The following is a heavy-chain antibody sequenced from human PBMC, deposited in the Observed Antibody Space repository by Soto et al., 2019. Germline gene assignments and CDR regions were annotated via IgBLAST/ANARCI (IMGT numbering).Heavy chain of an antibody. CDR1: GFTFSSYG. J-gene: IGHJ6*02. CDR2: ISYDGSNK. D-gene: IGHD4-17*01. V-gene: IGHV3-30*18. CDR3: AKDRDDYGDYRGPYYSGMDV. Sequence: QVQLVESGGGVVQPGRSLRLSCAASGFTFSSYGMHWVRQAPGKGLEWVAVISYDGSNKYYADSVKGRFTISRDNSKNTRYQQMNSLRGEDTAVYYCAKDRDDYGDYRGPYYSGMDVWGQGTTVTVSS.